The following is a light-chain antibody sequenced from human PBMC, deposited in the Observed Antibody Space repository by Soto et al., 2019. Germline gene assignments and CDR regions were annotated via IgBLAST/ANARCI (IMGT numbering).Light chain of an antibody. Sequence: QSALTQRASVSGSPGQSITISCTGTSSDVGGYNYVSWYQQHPGKAPKLMIYEVSNRPLGVSNRFSGSKSGNTASLTISGLQAEDEADYYCTSYTSSSTLDVFGTGTRSPS. V-gene: IGLV2-14*01. CDR1: SSDVGGYNY. J-gene: IGLJ1*01. CDR2: EVS. CDR3: TSYTSSSTLDV.